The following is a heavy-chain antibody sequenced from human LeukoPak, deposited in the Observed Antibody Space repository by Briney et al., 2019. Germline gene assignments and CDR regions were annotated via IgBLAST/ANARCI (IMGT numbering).Heavy chain of an antibody. CDR3: ARTQHYYDSSGYYYEDFDY. V-gene: IGHV1-69*13. Sequence: SVKVSCKASGGTFSSYAISWVRQAPGQGLEWMGGIIPIFGAPNYAQKFQGRVTITADESTSTAYMELSSLRSEDTAVYYCARTQHYYDSSGYYYEDFDYWGQGTLVTVSS. D-gene: IGHD3-22*01. J-gene: IGHJ4*02. CDR2: IIPIFGAP. CDR1: GGTFSSYA.